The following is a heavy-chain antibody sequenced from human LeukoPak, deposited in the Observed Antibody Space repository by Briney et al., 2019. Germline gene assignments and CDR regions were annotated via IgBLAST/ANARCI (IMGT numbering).Heavy chain of an antibody. V-gene: IGHV3-23*01. CDR2: ISGSGGST. CDR1: GFTFSSYA. J-gene: IGHJ3*02. CDR3: AKDLALLTYYYGSGSYSDAFDI. D-gene: IGHD3-10*01. Sequence: GGSLRLSCAASGFTFSSYAMSWVRQAPGKGLEWVSAISGSGGSTYYADSVKGRFTISRDNSKNTLYLQMNSLRAEDTAVYYCAKDLALLTYYYGSGSYSDAFDIWGQGTMVTVSS.